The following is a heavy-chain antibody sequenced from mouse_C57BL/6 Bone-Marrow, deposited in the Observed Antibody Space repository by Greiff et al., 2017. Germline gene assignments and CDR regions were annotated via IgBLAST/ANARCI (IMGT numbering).Heavy chain of an antibody. CDR1: GFTFSSYA. CDR2: ISSGGDYI. CDR3: TRDRRKGDFDY. V-gene: IGHV5-9-1*02. Sequence: EVKLMESGAGLVKPGGSLKLSCAASGFTFSSYAMSWVRQTPEKRLEWVAYISSGGDYIYYADTVKGRFTISRDNARNTLYLQMSSLKSEDTAMYYCTRDRRKGDFDYWGQGTTLTVSS. J-gene: IGHJ2*01.